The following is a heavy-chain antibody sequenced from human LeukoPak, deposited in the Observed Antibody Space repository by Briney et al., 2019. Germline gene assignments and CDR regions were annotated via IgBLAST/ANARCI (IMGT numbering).Heavy chain of an antibody. CDR1: GFTFSSYE. J-gene: IGHJ4*02. CDR2: IRYDGSNK. Sequence: GGSLRLSCAASGFTFSSYEMNWVRQAPGKGLEWVAFIRYDGSNKYYADSVKGRFTISRDNSKNTLYLQMNSLRAEDTAVYYCAKMSLAFTMVRGASDFDYWGQGTLVTVSS. CDR3: AKMSLAFTMVRGASDFDY. V-gene: IGHV3-30*02. D-gene: IGHD3-10*01.